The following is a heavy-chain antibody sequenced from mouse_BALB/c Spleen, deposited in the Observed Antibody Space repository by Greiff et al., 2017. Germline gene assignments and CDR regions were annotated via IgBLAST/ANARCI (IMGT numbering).Heavy chain of an antibody. J-gene: IGHJ3*01. V-gene: IGHV5-17*02. Sequence: EVQRVESGGGLVQPGGSRKLSCAASGFTFSSFGMHWVRQAPEKGLEWVAYISSGSSTIYYADTVKGRFTISRDNPKNTLFLQMTSLRSEDTAMYYCAREYYYGSSGWFAYWGQGTLVTVSA. D-gene: IGHD1-1*01. CDR2: ISSGSSTI. CDR1: GFTFSSFG. CDR3: AREYYYGSSGWFAY.